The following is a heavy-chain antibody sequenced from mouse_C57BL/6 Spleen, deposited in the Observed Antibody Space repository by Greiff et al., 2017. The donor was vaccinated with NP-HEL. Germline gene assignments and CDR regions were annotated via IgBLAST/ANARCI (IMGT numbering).Heavy chain of an antibody. CDR3: ARGGGYYNFDY. J-gene: IGHJ2*01. Sequence: QVQLQQPGAELVMPGASVKLSCKASGYTFTSYWMHWVKQRPGQGLEWIGEIDPSDSYTNYNQKFKGKSTLTVDKSSSTAYMRLSSLTSEDSAVYYCARGGGYYNFDYWGQGTTLTVSS. D-gene: IGHD2-3*01. V-gene: IGHV1-69*01. CDR2: IDPSDSYT. CDR1: GYTFTSYW.